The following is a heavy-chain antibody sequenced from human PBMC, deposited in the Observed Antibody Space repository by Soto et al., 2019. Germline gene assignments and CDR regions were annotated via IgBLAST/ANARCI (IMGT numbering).Heavy chain of an antibody. CDR1: GDSISSSDW. J-gene: IGHJ4*02. D-gene: IGHD3-10*01. V-gene: IGHV4-4*02. CDR3: ARGGSWRPGDY. Sequence: QVQLQESGPGLVKPSGTLSLTCAVSGDSISSSDWWSWVRQPPGKGLQWIGEIYHSGATYCNPSRKSRVTMSINKSKNHFSLNLTSVTAADTAVYYCARGGSWRPGDYWGLGTLVTVSS. CDR2: IYHSGAT.